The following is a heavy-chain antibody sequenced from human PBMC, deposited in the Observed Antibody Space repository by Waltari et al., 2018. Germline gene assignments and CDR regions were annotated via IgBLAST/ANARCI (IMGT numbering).Heavy chain of an antibody. V-gene: IGHV3-30-3*01. CDR2: ISYDGSNK. CDR1: GFTFSSYA. CDR3: ARESVPICSSTSCSYYFDY. J-gene: IGHJ4*02. Sequence: QVQLVESGGGVVQPGRSLRLSCAASGFTFSSYAMHWVRQAPGKGLEWVAVISYDGSNKYYADSVKGRFTISRDNSKNTLYLQMNSLRAEDTAVYYCARESVPICSSTSCSYYFDYWGQGTLVTVSS. D-gene: IGHD2-2*01.